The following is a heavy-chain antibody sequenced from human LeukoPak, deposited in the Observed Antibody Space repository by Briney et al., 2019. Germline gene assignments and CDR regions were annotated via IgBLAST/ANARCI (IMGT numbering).Heavy chain of an antibody. CDR2: IRYDGSNN. V-gene: IGHV3-30*02. Sequence: GGSLRLSCAASGFTFSSYGLHWVRQAPGKGLEWVAFIRYDGSNNYYADSVKGRFTISRDNSKNTLYLQMNSLRAEDTAVYYCAKDLDTAMVTGSGCFDYWGQGTLVTVSS. CDR3: AKDLDTAMVTGSGCFDY. D-gene: IGHD5-18*01. J-gene: IGHJ4*02. CDR1: GFTFSSYG.